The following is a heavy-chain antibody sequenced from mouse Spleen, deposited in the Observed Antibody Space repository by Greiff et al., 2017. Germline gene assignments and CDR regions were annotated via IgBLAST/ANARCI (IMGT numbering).Heavy chain of an antibody. D-gene: IGHD1-1*01. CDR1: GYTFTSYW. V-gene: IGHV1-55*01. CDR2: IYPGSGST. Sequence: QVQLQQPGAELVKPGASVKMSCKASGYTFTSYWITWVKQRPGQGLEWIGDIYPGSGSTNYNEKFKSKATLTVDTSSSTAYMQLSSLTSEDSAVYYCARGALYYGSPYAMDYWGQGTSVTVSS. J-gene: IGHJ4*01. CDR3: ARGALYYGSPYAMDY.